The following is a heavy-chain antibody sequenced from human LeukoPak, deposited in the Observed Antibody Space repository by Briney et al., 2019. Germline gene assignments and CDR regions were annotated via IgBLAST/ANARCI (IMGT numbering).Heavy chain of an antibody. CDR3: AVSGGGYSSCWFDN. CDR2: ISGSGGST. CDR1: GFTFSSYA. V-gene: IGHV3-23*01. D-gene: IGHD6-13*01. Sequence: GGSLRLSCAASGFTFSSYAMSWVRQAPGKGLEWVSGISGSGGSTYYADSVKGRFTISRDNSKNRLNLQMNSLRAEDTAVYYCAVSGGGYSSCWFDNWGQGTLVTVSS. J-gene: IGHJ4*02.